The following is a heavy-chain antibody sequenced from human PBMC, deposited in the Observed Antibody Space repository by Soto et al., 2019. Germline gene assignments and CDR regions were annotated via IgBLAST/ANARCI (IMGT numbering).Heavy chain of an antibody. CDR3: AKSTSEGYYYYGMDV. Sequence: GGSLRLSCAASGFTFSSYAMSWVRQAPGKGLEWVSAISGNGGSTYYADSVKGRFTISRDNSKNTLYLQMNSLRAEDTAVYYCAKSTSEGYYYYGMDVWGQGTTVTVSS. J-gene: IGHJ6*02. V-gene: IGHV3-23*01. CDR1: GFTFSSYA. CDR2: ISGNGGST.